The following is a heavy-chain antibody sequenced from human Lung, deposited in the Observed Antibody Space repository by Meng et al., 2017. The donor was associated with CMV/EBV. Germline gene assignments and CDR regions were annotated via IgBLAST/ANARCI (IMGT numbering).Heavy chain of an antibody. D-gene: IGHD3-22*01. CDR2: ISSSSSYT. Sequence: QVQMVESGGGLVKPGGSLRLSCAASGFTFSYYYMSWIRQAPGKGLEWVSYISSSSSYTNYADSVKGRFTISRDNAKNSLYLQMNSLRAEDTAVYYCARSGHYYDSSGYYSPTGLFDYWGQGTLGTVSS. CDR1: GFTFSYYY. CDR3: ARSGHYYDSSGYYSPTGLFDY. J-gene: IGHJ4*02. V-gene: IGHV3-11*05.